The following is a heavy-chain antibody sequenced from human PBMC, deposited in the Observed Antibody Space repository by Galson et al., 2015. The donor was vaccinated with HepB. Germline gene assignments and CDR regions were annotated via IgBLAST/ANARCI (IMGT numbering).Heavy chain of an antibody. CDR3: AKDLGSGRYYYYGMDV. CDR1: GFTFRNYV. Sequence: SLRLSCAASGFTFRNYVMSWVRQAPGKGLEWVSAMSASGVTTYYADSVKGRFTIPRDNPKNRLYLRLNSLRAEDTAVYYCAKDLGSGRYYYYGMDVWGQGTTVTVSS. V-gene: IGHV3-23*01. D-gene: IGHD3-10*01. CDR2: MSASGVTT. J-gene: IGHJ6*02.